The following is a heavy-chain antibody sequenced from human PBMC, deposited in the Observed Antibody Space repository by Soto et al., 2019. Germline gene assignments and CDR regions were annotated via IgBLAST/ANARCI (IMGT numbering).Heavy chain of an antibody. J-gene: IGHJ3*02. V-gene: IGHV1-2*04. Sequence: GASVKVSCKASGYTFTGYYMHWVRQAPGQGLERMGWINPNSGGTNYAQKFQGWVTMTRDTSISTAYMELSRLRSDDTAVYYCARACIVGAIGTCAFDIWGQGTMVTVSS. D-gene: IGHD1-26*01. CDR1: GYTFTGYY. CDR3: ARACIVGAIGTCAFDI. CDR2: INPNSGGT.